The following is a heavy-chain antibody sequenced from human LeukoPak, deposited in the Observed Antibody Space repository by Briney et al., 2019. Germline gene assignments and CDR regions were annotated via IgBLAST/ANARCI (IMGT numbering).Heavy chain of an antibody. V-gene: IGHV1-18*01. CDR2: ISSYNGNA. Sequence: GASVKVSCKASGYTFITYGISWVRQAPGQGFEWMGWISSYNGNADYAQKFRGRVAMTTDPSTNTAYMELGSLGFDDSADYYCARGRDGYDYAGFDPWGQGTRVTVSS. CDR3: ARGRDGYDYAGFDP. D-gene: IGHD5-24*01. J-gene: IGHJ5*02. CDR1: GYTFITYG.